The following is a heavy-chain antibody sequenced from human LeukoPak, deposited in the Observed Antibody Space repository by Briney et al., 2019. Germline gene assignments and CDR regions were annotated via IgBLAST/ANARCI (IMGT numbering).Heavy chain of an antibody. J-gene: IGHJ4*02. V-gene: IGHV5-51*01. CDR1: GYRFSSYW. CDR3: ARQGGDFRSSDSYFDS. CDR2: IYSGDSNP. D-gene: IGHD3-3*01. Sequence: GESLKISCKGSGYRFSSYWIGWVRQMPGKGLEWMGIIYSGDSNPIYSPTFQGQVTFSADKSISTAYLQWTSLKASDSAMYYCARQGGDFRSSDSYFDSWGQGTLVTVSS.